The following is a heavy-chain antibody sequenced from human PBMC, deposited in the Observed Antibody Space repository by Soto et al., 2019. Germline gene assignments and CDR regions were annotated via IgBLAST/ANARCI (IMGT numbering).Heavy chain of an antibody. D-gene: IGHD3-3*01. CDR2: IWYDGSNK. CDR3: ARGLEEWVCDY. V-gene: IGHV3-33*01. J-gene: IGHJ4*02. Sequence: QVQLVESGGGVVQPGRSLRLSCAASGFTFSSYGMHWVRQAPGKGLEWVAVIWYDGSNKYYADSVKGRFTISRDNSKKSLYLQMNSLRAEDTAVYCCARGLEEWVCDYWGQGTLVTVCS. CDR1: GFTFSSYG.